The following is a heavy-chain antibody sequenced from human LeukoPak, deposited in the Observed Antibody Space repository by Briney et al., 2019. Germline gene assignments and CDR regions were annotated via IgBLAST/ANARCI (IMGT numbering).Heavy chain of an antibody. CDR1: GFTFSDYY. D-gene: IGHD5-18*01. CDR2: ISSSGSTI. J-gene: IGHJ4*02. V-gene: IGHV3-11*01. CDR3: ARVDPGGYSYGYFDY. Sequence: GGSLRLSCAASGFTFSDYYMRWIRQAPGKGLEWVSYISSSGSTIYYADSVKGRFTISRDNAKNSLYLQMNSLRAEDTAVYYCARVDPGGYSYGYFDYWGQGTLVTVSS.